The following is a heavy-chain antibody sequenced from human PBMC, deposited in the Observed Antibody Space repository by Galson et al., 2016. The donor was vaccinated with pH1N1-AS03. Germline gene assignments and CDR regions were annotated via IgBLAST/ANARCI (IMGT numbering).Heavy chain of an antibody. CDR1: GYSISSGYY. D-gene: IGHD3-3*01. V-gene: IGHV4-38-2*01. J-gene: IGHJ4*02. Sequence: ETLSLTCAVSGYSISSGYYWGWIRQPPGKGLEWIGSIYHSGSTYYNPSLMSRVTISVDTSKNRFSLKVTSVTAADTAVYYCASVGKYFDFWSGYSDFDYWGQGTLVTVSS. CDR2: IYHSGST. CDR3: ASVGKYFDFWSGYSDFDY.